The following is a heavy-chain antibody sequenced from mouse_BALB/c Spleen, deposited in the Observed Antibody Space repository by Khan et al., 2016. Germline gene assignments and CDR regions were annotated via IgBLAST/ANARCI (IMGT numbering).Heavy chain of an antibody. CDR3: ARRGGNYYYSMDY. J-gene: IGHJ4*01. D-gene: IGHD2-1*01. V-gene: IGHV1-63*02. CDR1: GYNFTNYW. CDR2: IYPGGDYT. Sequence: VQLQESGAELVRPGTSVKMSCKAAGYNFTNYWIGWVKQRPGHGLEWIGDIYPGGDYTEYNEKFKGKATLTADTSSTTVYMQVSSLTSEDSAIYYCARRGGNYYYSMDYWGQGTSVTVSS.